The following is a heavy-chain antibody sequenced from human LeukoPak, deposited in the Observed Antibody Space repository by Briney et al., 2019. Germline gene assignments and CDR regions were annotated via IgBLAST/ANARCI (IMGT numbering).Heavy chain of an antibody. CDR1: GYSISSGYY. Sequence: SSETLSLTCTVSGYSISSGYYWGWIRQPPGKGLEWIGSIYHSGSTYYNPSLKSRVTISVDTSKNQFSLKLSSVTAADTAVYYCARRRRGSGGSSDYWGQGTLVTVSS. D-gene: IGHD2-15*01. J-gene: IGHJ4*02. CDR2: IYHSGST. V-gene: IGHV4-38-2*02. CDR3: ARRRRGSGGSSDY.